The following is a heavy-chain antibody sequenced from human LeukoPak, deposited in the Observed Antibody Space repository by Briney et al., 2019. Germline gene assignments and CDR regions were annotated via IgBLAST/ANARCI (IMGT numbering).Heavy chain of an antibody. J-gene: IGHJ4*02. V-gene: IGHV3-21*01. CDR3: ARDGVLRYFDWSTTYYFDY. D-gene: IGHD3-9*01. Sequence: GGSLRLSCAASGFSFSSYSMNWVRQAPGKGLEWVSSISSASNYIYYAVSVKGRFTISRDNAKNSLYLQMNSLRAEDTAVYYCARDGVLRYFDWSTTYYFDYWGQGTLVTVSS. CDR2: ISSASNYI. CDR1: GFSFSSYS.